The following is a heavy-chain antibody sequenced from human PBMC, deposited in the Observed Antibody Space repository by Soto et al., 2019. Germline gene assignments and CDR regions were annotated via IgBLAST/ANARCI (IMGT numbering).Heavy chain of an antibody. D-gene: IGHD1-26*01. V-gene: IGHV3-23*01. Sequence: GGSLRLSCVVSVFPFGANAMSWVRQAPGKGLEWVSGLSNTGRRTSYADSVKGRFNISRDNSENTVYLQMNSLRVEDTAVYYCATEMGATQGPFDNWGQGTMVTVYS. CDR3: ATEMGATQGPFDN. CDR2: LSNTGRRT. CDR1: VFPFGANA. J-gene: IGHJ4*02.